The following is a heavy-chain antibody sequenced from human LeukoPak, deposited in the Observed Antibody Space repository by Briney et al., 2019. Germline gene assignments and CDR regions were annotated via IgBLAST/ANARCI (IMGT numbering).Heavy chain of an antibody. CDR1: GFTFSSYV. J-gene: IGHJ4*02. Sequence: GGSLRLSCAASGFTFSSYVMSWVRQAPGKGLEWVSALSGSGGDTYYTDSVKGRFTISRDNSKNTLYLQMNSLRAEDTAVYYCAKGRAPNSDLGYCSGGTCYHFGYWGQGTLVTVSS. V-gene: IGHV3-23*01. CDR3: AKGRAPNSDLGYCSGGTCYHFGY. D-gene: IGHD2-15*01. CDR2: LSGSGGDT.